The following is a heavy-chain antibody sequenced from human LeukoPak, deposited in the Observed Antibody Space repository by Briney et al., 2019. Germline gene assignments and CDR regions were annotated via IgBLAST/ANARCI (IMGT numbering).Heavy chain of an antibody. D-gene: IGHD1-26*01. CDR3: TRRGGGSGRAFDI. CDR2: SRNKANSYST. J-gene: IGHJ3*02. Sequence: GGSLRLSCVASGFTFSSYGMHWVRQAPGKGLEWVGRSRNKANSYSTEYAASVKGRFTISRDDSKNSLYLQMNSLKTEDTAVYYCTRRGGGSGRAFDIWGQGTMVTVSS. V-gene: IGHV3-72*01. CDR1: GFTFSSYG.